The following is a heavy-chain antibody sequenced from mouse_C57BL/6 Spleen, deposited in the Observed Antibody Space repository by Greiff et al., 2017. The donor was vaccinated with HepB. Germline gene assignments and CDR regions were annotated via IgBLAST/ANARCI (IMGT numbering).Heavy chain of an antibody. Sequence: VQLKQSGPELVKPGASVKISCKASGYSFTGYYMNWVKQSPEKSLEWIGEINPSTGGTTYNQKFKAKATLTVDKSSSTAYMQLKSLTSEDSAVYYCARYLNGPDYFDYWGQGTTLTVSS. D-gene: IGHD1-3*01. CDR2: INPSTGGT. V-gene: IGHV1-42*01. CDR1: GYSFTGYY. J-gene: IGHJ2*01. CDR3: ARYLNGPDYFDY.